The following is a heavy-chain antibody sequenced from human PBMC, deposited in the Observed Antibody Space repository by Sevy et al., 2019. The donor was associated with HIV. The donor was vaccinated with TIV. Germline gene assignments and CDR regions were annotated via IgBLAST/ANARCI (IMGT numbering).Heavy chain of an antibody. Sequence: GGSLRLSCAASGFTFSNYGMHWVRQAPGKGLEWVAVIWKDGSNKYYADSVKGRFTISRDNSKNTLNLQMNSLRVEDTAVYFCARGGDVNDRSAKRDFDYWGQGTLVTVSS. V-gene: IGHV3-33*01. CDR2: IWKDGSNK. CDR1: GFTFSNYG. J-gene: IGHJ4*02. CDR3: ARGGDVNDRSAKRDFDY. D-gene: IGHD3-22*01.